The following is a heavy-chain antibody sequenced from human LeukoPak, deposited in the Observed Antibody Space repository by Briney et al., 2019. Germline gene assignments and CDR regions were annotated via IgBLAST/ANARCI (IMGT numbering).Heavy chain of an antibody. D-gene: IGHD3/OR15-3a*01. J-gene: IGHJ3*02. CDR2: ISSSTIYT. CDR1: GFTFSDYS. CDR3: ARQRAGSYTLDI. V-gene: IGHV3-11*06. Sequence: AGGSLRLSCAASGFTFSDYSMSWIRQAPGKGLEWVSSISSSTIYTYYADSVRGRFTISRDNAKNSLYLQMNSLRAEDTAVYYCARQRAGSYTLDIWGQGTVVTVSS.